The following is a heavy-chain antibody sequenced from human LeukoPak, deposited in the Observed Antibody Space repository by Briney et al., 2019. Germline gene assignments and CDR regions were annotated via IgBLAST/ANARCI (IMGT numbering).Heavy chain of an antibody. CDR3: TTDAPHYYGSGRRPDAFDL. V-gene: IGHV3-15*01. CDR2: IKTKPEGGTT. Sequence: PGGSLRLSCAATGFTFRNAWMSWVRQTPGKGLEWVGRIKTKPEGGTTDFAATVKGRFTISRDDSENTLYLQMNSLKTEDTAVYYCTTDAPHYYGSGRRPDAFDLWGQGTTVTVSS. CDR1: GFTFRNAW. J-gene: IGHJ3*01. D-gene: IGHD3-10*01.